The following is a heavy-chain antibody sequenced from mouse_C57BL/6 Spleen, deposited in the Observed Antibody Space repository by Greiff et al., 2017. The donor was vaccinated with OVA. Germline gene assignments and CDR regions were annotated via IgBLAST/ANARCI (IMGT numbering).Heavy chain of an antibody. D-gene: IGHD4-1*01. CDR3: ASPRTGEDAMDY. CDR1: GYTFTSYW. V-gene: IGHV1-7*01. Sequence: QVQLKQSGAELAKPGASVKLSCKASGYTFTSYWMHWVKQRPGQGLEWIGYINPSSGYTKYNQKFKDKATLTADKSSSTAYMQLSSLTYEDSAVYYCASPRTGEDAMDYWGQGTSVTVSS. J-gene: IGHJ4*01. CDR2: INPSSGYT.